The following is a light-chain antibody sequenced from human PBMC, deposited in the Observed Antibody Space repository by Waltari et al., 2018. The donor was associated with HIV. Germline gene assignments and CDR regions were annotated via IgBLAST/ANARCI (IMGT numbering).Light chain of an antibody. CDR1: SSDIGTYYL. V-gene: IGLV2-23*02. CDR3: CSFSPNGASWV. J-gene: IGLJ3*02. Sequence: QSALTQPASVSGSPGQSLTVTCTGTSSDIGTYYLDTWYQQEPGKAPKLIIHDVTARPSGVSSRVSGSKSGNTAFLTISGLQVEDESLYFCCSFSPNGASWVFGGGTKVTVL. CDR2: DVT.